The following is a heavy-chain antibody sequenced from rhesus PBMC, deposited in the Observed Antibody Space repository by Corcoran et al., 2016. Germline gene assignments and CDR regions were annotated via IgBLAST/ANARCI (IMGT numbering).Heavy chain of an antibody. J-gene: IGHJ4*01. CDR3: ARVGYSSGWDYFDC. D-gene: IGHD6-31*01. Sequence: QVQLQESGPGLVKPSETLSLTCAVSGYSISGYYWSWIRQAPGKGLEWIGYITYSGSTSYNPSLKSRVTISRDTSKTQFSLKLSSVTAADTAVYYCARVGYSSGWDYFDCWGQGVLVTVSS. CDR2: ITYSGST. CDR1: GYSISGYY. V-gene: IGHV4-122*02.